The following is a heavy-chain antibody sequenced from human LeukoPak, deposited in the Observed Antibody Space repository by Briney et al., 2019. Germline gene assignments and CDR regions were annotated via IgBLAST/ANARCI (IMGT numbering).Heavy chain of an antibody. CDR1: GFTFSSYA. D-gene: IGHD5-18*01. Sequence: GGSLRLSCAASGFTFSSYAMSWVRQAPGKGLEWVSGISGSDGSTNYADSVKGRFTISRENSKNTLYLQMNSLRAEDTAVYYCACGYSYGYSGYWGQGTLVTVSS. CDR2: ISGSDGST. CDR3: ACGYSYGYSGY. J-gene: IGHJ4*02. V-gene: IGHV3-23*01.